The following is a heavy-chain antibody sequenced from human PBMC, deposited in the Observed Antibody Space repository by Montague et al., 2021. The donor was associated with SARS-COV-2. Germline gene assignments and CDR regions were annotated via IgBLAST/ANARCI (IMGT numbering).Heavy chain of an antibody. D-gene: IGHD3-22*01. CDR3: ARDLYDSAGYLRDAFDI. CDR2: ISYGGST. V-gene: IGHV4-59*13. CDR1: GGSISGYC. Sequence: SETLSLTCTVSGGSISGYCWSWIRQTPGKGLEWIGYISYGGSTNYSPSLKSRVTIFLDTSKNQFSLKLSSVTAADTAVYFCARDLYDSAGYLRDAFDIWGQGTMVTVSS. J-gene: IGHJ3*02.